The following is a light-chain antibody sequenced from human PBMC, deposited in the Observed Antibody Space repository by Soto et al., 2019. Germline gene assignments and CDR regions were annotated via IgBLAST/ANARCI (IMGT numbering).Light chain of an antibody. CDR2: EVS. CDR3: SSYTSSSTPYV. CDR1: SSDVGGYNY. V-gene: IGLV2-14*01. J-gene: IGLJ1*01. Sequence: SALTQPASVSGSPGQSITISGTGTSSDVGGYNYVSWYQQHPGKAPKLMIYEVSNRPSGVSNRFSGSKSGNTASLTISGLQAEDEADYYCSSYTSSSTPYVFGTGTKVTVL.